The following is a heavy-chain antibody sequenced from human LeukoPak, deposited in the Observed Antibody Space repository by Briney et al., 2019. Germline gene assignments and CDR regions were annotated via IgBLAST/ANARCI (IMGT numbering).Heavy chain of an antibody. CDR3: VRQSVISSRSPDDAFDI. CDR2: ISGYNGNT. J-gene: IGHJ3*02. Sequence: ASVKVSCKASGYTFTKYGISWVRQAPGQGLEWMGWISGYNGNTNYIQRLQGRVTMTTDTSTSTAYMELRSLRSDDAAVCYCVRQSVISSRSPDDAFDIWGQGTMVTVSS. V-gene: IGHV1-18*01. CDR1: GYTFTKYG. D-gene: IGHD2-21*01.